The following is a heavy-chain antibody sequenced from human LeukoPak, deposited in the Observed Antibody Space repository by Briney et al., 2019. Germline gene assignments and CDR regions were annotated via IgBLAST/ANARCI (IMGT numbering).Heavy chain of an antibody. J-gene: IGHJ4*02. V-gene: IGHV3-7*01. Sequence: GGSLRLSCAASGFTFSNYWMSWVRQAPGKGLEWVANIKQDRSETYYVDSVTGRFTISRDNAKNSLSLQMNSLRAEDTAVYYCAREGNRRSFDYWGQGTLVTVSS. CDR3: AREGNRRSFDY. CDR2: IKQDRSET. D-gene: IGHD2/OR15-2a*01. CDR1: GFTFSNYW.